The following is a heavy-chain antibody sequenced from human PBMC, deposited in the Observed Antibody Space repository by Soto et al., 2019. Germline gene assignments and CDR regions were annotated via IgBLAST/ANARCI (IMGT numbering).Heavy chain of an antibody. CDR2: ISWNSGSI. CDR1: GFTFDDYA. J-gene: IGHJ6*03. CDR3: AKDMVYSTAIYYYYYMDV. V-gene: IGHV3-9*01. D-gene: IGHD2-8*01. Sequence: EVQLVESGGGLVQPGRSLRLSCAASGFTFDDYAMHWVRQAPGKGLEWVSGISWNSGSIGYADSVKGRFTISRDNAKNSLYLQMNSLRAEDTALYYCAKDMVYSTAIYYYYYMDVWGKGTTVTVSS.